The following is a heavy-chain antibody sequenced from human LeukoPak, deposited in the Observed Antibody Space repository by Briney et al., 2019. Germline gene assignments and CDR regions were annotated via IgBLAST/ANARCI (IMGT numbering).Heavy chain of an antibody. Sequence: GGSLRLSCAASGFTVSSNYMSWVRQAPGKGLEWVSVIYSGGSTYYADSVKGRFTISRDNSKNTLYLQMNSLRAEDTAVYYCARVRLGRGYGFDPWGQGTLVTVSS. D-gene: IGHD5-12*01. V-gene: IGHV3-53*01. CDR3: ARVRLGRGYGFDP. J-gene: IGHJ5*02. CDR2: IYSGGST. CDR1: GFTVSSNY.